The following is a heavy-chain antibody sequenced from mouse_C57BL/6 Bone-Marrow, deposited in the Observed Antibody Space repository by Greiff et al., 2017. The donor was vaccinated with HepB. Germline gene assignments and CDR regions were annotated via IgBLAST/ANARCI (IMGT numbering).Heavy chain of an antibody. CDR3: TTDYYGSPGYFDD. CDR1: GFNIKDDY. CDR2: IDPENGDT. V-gene: IGHV14-4*01. Sequence: VQLQQSGAELVRPGASVKLSCTASGFNIKDDYMHWVKQRPEQGLEWIGWIDPENGDTEYASKFQGKATITADTSSNTAYLQLSSLTSEDTAVYYCTTDYYGSPGYFDDWGQGTTLTVSS. D-gene: IGHD1-1*01. J-gene: IGHJ2*01.